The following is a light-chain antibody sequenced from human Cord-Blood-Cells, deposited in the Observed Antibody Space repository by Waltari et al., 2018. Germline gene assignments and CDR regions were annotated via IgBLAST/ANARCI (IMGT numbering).Light chain of an antibody. Sequence: DIQMTQSPSSLSASVGDSVTITCRASQSISSYLNWYRQKPGKAPKLLIYAASSLQSGVPSRFRGSGSGTDFTLTISSLQPEDFATYYCQQSYSTPQAFGQGTKVEIK. CDR3: QQSYSTPQA. J-gene: IGKJ1*01. V-gene: IGKV1-39*01. CDR2: AAS. CDR1: QSISSY.